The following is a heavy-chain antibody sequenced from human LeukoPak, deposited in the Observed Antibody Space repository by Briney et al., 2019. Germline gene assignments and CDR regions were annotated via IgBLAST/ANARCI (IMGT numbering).Heavy chain of an antibody. CDR2: IYYTGST. CDR3: ARASGSYSLGY. J-gene: IGHJ4*02. Sequence: SETLSLTCTVSGGSISGDYWSWIRQSPGKGLEWIGYIYYTGSTNYNPSLKSRITISVDMSKNQFSLNLRSVTAADTAVYYCARASGSYSLGYWGQGTLVTVSS. V-gene: IGHV4-59*01. CDR1: GGSISGDY. D-gene: IGHD1-26*01.